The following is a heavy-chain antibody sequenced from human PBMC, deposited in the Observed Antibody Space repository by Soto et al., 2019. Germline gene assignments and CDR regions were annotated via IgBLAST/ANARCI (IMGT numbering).Heavy chain of an antibody. Sequence: GGFLRLSCAASGFTFSSYAMHWVRQAPGKGLEWVAVISYDGSNKYYADSVKGRFTISRDNSKNTLYLQMNSLRAEDTAVYYCARALDDFWSGYYLVGYWGQGTLVTVSS. J-gene: IGHJ4*02. CDR1: GFTFSSYA. V-gene: IGHV3-30-3*01. CDR3: ARALDDFWSGYYLVGY. D-gene: IGHD3-3*01. CDR2: ISYDGSNK.